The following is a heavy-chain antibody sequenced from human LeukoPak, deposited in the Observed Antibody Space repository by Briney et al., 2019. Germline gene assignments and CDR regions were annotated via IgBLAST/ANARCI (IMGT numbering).Heavy chain of an antibody. D-gene: IGHD3-10*01. Sequence: SETLSLTCAVYGGSFSGYYWSWIRQPPGKGLEWIGEINHSGSTNYNPSLKSRVTISVDTSKNQFSLKLSSVTAADTAVYYCARGRPPYGYYYMDVWGKGTTVTVSS. V-gene: IGHV4-34*01. CDR1: GGSFSGYY. CDR2: INHSGST. J-gene: IGHJ6*03. CDR3: ARGRPPYGYYYMDV.